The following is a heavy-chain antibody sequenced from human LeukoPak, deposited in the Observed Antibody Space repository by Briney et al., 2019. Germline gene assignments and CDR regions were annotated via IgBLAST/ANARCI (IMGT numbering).Heavy chain of an antibody. D-gene: IGHD1-26*01. V-gene: IGHV4-38-2*01. CDR1: GYSISSGDY. J-gene: IGHJ4*02. CDR2: IYHGGRT. CDR3: ARHSPVGIFYFDY. Sequence: SETLSLTCAVSGYSISSGDYWGWIRQTPGKGLEWIGYIYHGGRTDYNPSLKSRVTISVDTSKNQFSLKLSSVTAADTAVYYCARHSPVGIFYFDYWGQGTLVTVSS.